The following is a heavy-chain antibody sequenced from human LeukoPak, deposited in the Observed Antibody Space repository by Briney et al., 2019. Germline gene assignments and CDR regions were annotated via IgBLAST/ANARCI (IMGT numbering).Heavy chain of an antibody. Sequence: SETLSLTCTVSGGSISSYYWSWIRQPPGKGLEWIGYIYYSGSTNYNPSLKSRVTISLDTSKTQFSLKLTSMGAADTAVYLCAGVGDTSGYFYYLDYWGQGTLVTVSS. CDR3: AGVGDTSGYFYYLDY. V-gene: IGHV4-59*01. CDR2: IYYSGST. CDR1: GGSISSYY. D-gene: IGHD3-22*01. J-gene: IGHJ4*02.